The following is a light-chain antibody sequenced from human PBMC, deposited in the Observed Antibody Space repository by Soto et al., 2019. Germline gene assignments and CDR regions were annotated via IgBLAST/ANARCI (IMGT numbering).Light chain of an antibody. V-gene: IGKV1D-13*01. J-gene: IGKJ4*01. Sequence: AIKLTQSPPSLSASVGDTVTITCRADQVITNTVAWYQLHPGKVPKLLMYDDSSLEGGVPSRFSGSGTGTDFTLTISSLQPEDFATYYCQQFKNYPLTFGGGTKVEIK. CDR3: QQFKNYPLT. CDR2: DDS. CDR1: QVITNT.